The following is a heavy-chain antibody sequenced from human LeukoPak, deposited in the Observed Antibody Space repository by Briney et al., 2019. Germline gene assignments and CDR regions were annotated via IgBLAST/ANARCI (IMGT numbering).Heavy chain of an antibody. CDR2: INHSGST. D-gene: IGHD5-12*01. CDR1: GGSFSGYY. Sequence: SETLSLTCAVYGGSFSGYYWSWIRQPPGKGLEWIGEINHSGSTNYNPSLKSRVTISVDTSKNQFSLKLSSVTAADSAVYYCAANNGYVAYWGQGTLVTVSS. V-gene: IGHV4-34*01. J-gene: IGHJ4*02. CDR3: AANNGYVAY.